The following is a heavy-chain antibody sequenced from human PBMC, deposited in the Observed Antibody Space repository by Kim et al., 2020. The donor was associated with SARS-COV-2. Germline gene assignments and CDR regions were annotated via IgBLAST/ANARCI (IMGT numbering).Heavy chain of an antibody. V-gene: IGHV3-23*01. D-gene: IGHD5-18*01. CDR2: ISGSGGST. CDR3: AKDLTRGYSYGYYGMDV. Sequence: GGSLRLSCAASGFTFSSYAMSWVRQAPGKGLEWVSAISGSGGSTYYADSVKGRFTISRDNSKNTLYLQMNSLRAEDTAVYYCAKDLTRGYSYGYYGMDVWGQGTTVTVSS. J-gene: IGHJ6*02. CDR1: GFTFSSYA.